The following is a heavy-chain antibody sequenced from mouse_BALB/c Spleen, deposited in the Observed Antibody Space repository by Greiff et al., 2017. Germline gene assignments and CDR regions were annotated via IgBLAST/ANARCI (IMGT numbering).Heavy chain of an antibody. CDR1: GYTFTSYY. V-gene: IGHV1S81*02. CDR3: TRGGYGNYLDY. CDR2: INPSNGGT. D-gene: IGHD2-10*02. Sequence: QVQLQQPGAELVKPGASVKLSCKASGYTFTSYYMYWVKQRPGQGLEWIGGINPSNGGTNFNEKFKSKATLTVDKSSSTAYMQLSSLTSEDSAVYYCTRGGYGNYLDYWGQGTTLKVSS. J-gene: IGHJ2*01.